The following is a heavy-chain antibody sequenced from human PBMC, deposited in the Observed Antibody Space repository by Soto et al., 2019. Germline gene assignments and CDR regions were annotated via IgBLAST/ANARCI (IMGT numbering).Heavy chain of an antibody. CDR3: ARDLVGVRPVSNWFDP. Sequence: QVQLVQSGAEVKKPGASVKVSCKASGYTFTSYGISWVRQAPGQGLEWMGWISAYNGNTNYAQKLQGRVTMTTDTSTSTAYMERRSLRSDDTAVYYCARDLVGVRPVSNWFDPWGQGTLVTVSS. J-gene: IGHJ5*02. V-gene: IGHV1-18*01. D-gene: IGHD3-10*01. CDR2: ISAYNGNT. CDR1: GYTFTSYG.